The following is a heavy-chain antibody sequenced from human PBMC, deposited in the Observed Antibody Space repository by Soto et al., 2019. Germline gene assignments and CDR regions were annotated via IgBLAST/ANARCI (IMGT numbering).Heavy chain of an antibody. CDR3: ARHPSYYWAAAGSSYWYFDL. J-gene: IGHJ2*01. CDR2: IYYSGST. V-gene: IGHV4-39*01. D-gene: IGHD6-13*01. Sequence: QLQLQESGPGLVKPSETLSLTCTVSGGSISSSSYYWGWIRQPPGKGLEWIGSIYYSGSTYYNPSLKSRVTISVDTSKNQFSLKLSSVTAADTAVYYCARHPSYYWAAAGSSYWYFDLWGRGTLVTVSS. CDR1: GGSISSSSYY.